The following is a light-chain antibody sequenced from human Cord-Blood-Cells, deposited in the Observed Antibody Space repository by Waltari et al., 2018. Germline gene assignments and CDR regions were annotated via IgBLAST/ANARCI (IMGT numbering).Light chain of an antibody. V-gene: IGLV2-11*01. CDR2: DAS. Sequence: QSALTQPRSVSGSPGQSVTISCTGTSSDVGGYTYVSWYQQHPGKAPKLMIYDASKRPSGVPDRFSGSKSGNPASLTISGLQAEDEADYYCCSYAGSYTYVFGTGTKVTVL. CDR3: CSYAGSYTYV. J-gene: IGLJ1*01. CDR1: SSDVGGYTY.